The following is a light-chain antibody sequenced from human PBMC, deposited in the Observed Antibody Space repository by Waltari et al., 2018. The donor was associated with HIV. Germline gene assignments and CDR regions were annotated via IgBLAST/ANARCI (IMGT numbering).Light chain of an antibody. V-gene: IGLV2-8*01. J-gene: IGLJ2*01. Sequence: QSALPQPPSASGSPGQSVTIPCPGTSSDVGRYDHVSWYQQHTGKAPTLLIFEVNKRPSGVPDRFSGSKSGNTASLTVSGLQAEDEAEYSCSSYAGINPVVFGGGTKLTVL. CDR2: EVN. CDR1: SSDVGRYDH. CDR3: SSYAGINPVV.